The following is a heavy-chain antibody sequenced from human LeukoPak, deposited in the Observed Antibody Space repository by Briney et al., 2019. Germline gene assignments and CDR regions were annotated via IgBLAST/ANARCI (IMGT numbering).Heavy chain of an antibody. CDR2: ISGRGGST. Sequence: GASLRLSCAASVFIFSSCAVSGVPRAPGKGREWGSAISGRGGSTYYADSVKGRFTISRDNSKNTLYLQMNSLRAEDTAVYYCARRQPSYFDYWGQGTLVTVSS. CDR3: ARRQPSYFDY. V-gene: IGHV3-23*01. CDR1: VFIFSSCA. J-gene: IGHJ4*02. D-gene: IGHD1-1*01.